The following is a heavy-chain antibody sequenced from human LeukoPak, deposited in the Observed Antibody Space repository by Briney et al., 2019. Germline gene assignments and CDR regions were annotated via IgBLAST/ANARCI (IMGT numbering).Heavy chain of an antibody. Sequence: PGGPLRLSCAASGFAFSSYAMSWVRQAPGTGLEWVSAISGSGGSTYYADSVKGRFTISRDNSKNTLYLQMNSLRAEDTAVYYCAKDIPLGARLVGATGYSGQGTLVTVSS. CDR2: ISGSGGST. CDR3: AKDIPLGARLVGATGY. D-gene: IGHD1-26*01. J-gene: IGHJ4*02. V-gene: IGHV3-23*01. CDR1: GFAFSSYA.